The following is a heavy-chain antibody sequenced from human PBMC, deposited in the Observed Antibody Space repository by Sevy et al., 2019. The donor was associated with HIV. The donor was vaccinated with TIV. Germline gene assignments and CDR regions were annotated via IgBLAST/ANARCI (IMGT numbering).Heavy chain of an antibody. CDR1: GFSFSWYW. CDR3: ATKGGSRLYDAFDT. J-gene: IGHJ3*02. Sequence: GGSLRLSCVASGFSFSWYWMSWVRQTPEKGLEWVANIKQDGSEKNYVDSVKGRFTISRDNAKNSLYLQMNTLRVDDTAVYYCATKGGSRLYDAFDTWGQGTMVTVSS. V-gene: IGHV3-7*01. CDR2: IKQDGSEK. D-gene: IGHD3-10*01.